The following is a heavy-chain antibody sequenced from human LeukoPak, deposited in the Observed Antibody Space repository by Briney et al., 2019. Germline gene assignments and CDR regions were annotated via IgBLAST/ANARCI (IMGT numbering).Heavy chain of an antibody. Sequence: GGPLRLSCAASGFTVSSNYMSWVRQAPGKGLEWVSAISGSGGSTYYADSVKGRFTISRDNSKNTLYLQMGSLRAEDMAVYYCASIEGAFDIWGQGTMVTVSS. CDR2: ISGSGGST. V-gene: IGHV3-53*05. D-gene: IGHD3-16*02. CDR3: ASIEGAFDI. J-gene: IGHJ3*02. CDR1: GFTVSSNY.